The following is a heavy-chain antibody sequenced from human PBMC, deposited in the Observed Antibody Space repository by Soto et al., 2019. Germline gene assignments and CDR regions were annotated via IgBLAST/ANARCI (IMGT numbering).Heavy chain of an antibody. V-gene: IGHV3-30*03. CDR3: GRDVLDVKGGARVVGAGPVGDL. Sequence: QVQLAESGGGVVQPGRCLRLSCAASGYMFSLYDMHWVRQAPGKGLEWVSVIFSDGSKKYYADSVKDRFTISRDNSKNTLYLQMDSLTPEDTAVYYCGRDVLDVKGGARVVGAGPVGDLWGRGTLVTVSS. CDR2: IFSDGSKK. D-gene: IGHD2-21*01. J-gene: IGHJ5*02. CDR1: GYMFSLYD.